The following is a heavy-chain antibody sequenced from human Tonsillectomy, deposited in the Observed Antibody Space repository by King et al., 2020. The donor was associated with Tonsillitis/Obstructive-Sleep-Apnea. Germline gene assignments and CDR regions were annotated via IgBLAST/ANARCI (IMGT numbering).Heavy chain of an antibody. CDR2: IRSKAYGGTT. Sequence: VQLVESGGDLVQPGRSLRLSCTASGFTFGDYAMTWVRQAPGKGLEWVGFIRSKAYGGTTEYAASVKGRFTISRDDSKSIAYLQMNSLRTEDTAVYYCTVIWYDSPDYWGRGTLVTVSS. V-gene: IGHV3-49*04. CDR1: GFTFGDYA. D-gene: IGHD3-22*01. J-gene: IGHJ4*02. CDR3: TVIWYDSPDY.